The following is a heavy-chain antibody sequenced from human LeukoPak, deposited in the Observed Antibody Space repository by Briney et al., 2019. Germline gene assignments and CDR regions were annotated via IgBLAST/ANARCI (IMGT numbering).Heavy chain of an antibody. CDR1: GASINSYY. D-gene: IGHD5-18*01. CDR2: IYFSGSS. V-gene: IGHV4-59*01. J-gene: IGHJ4*02. CDR3: ASLRDTAMVKTFDY. Sequence: SETLSLTCTVSGASINSYYWSWIRQPPGKGLEWIGYIYFSGSSNHNPSLRGRVTMSIDRSKNQFSLNLRSVTAADTAVYYCASLRDTAMVKTFDYWGQGTLVTVSS.